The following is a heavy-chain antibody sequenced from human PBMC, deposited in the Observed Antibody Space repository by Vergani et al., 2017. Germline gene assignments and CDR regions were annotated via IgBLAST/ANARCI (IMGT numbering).Heavy chain of an antibody. D-gene: IGHD6-25*01. CDR3: ASKAANDGYDYYGMDV. CDR2: IYTSGST. J-gene: IGHJ6*02. V-gene: IGHV4-4*07. Sequence: QVQLQESGPGLVKPSETLSLTCTVSGGSISSYYWSWIRQPAGKGLEWIGRIYTSGSTNYNPSLKSRVTMSVDTSKNQFSLKLSSVTAADTAVYYCASKAANDGYDYYGMDVWGQGTTVTVSS. CDR1: GGSISSYY.